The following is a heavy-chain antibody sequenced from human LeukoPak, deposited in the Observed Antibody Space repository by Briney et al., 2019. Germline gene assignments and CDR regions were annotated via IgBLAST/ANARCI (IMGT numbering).Heavy chain of an antibody. J-gene: IGHJ4*02. D-gene: IGHD3-3*01. CDR1: AFTLSSYS. CDR2: INSSSSTI. V-gene: IGHV3-48*02. Sequence: SLSPACSASAFTLSSYSINSVHQTPRKRLECVSYINSSSSTILYEDSVKGRLTIYRDNAKNSLYLQMNSLRDEDMAVYYCAREEWYYFDYWGQGTLVTVSS. CDR3: AREEWYYFDY.